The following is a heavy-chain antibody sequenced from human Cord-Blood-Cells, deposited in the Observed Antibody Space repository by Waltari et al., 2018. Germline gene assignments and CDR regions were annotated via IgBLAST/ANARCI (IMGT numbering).Heavy chain of an antibody. CDR2: IRSKANSYAT. J-gene: IGHJ3*02. CDR3: TRKTGDAFDI. CDR1: GFTFSGSA. Sequence: EVQLVESGGGLVQPGGSLKLSCAAPGFTFSGSAMHWVRQASGKGLEWVGRIRSKANSYATAYAASVKGRFTISRDDSKNTAYLQMNSLKTEDTAVYYCTRKTGDAFDIWGQGTMVTVSS. D-gene: IGHD7-27*01. V-gene: IGHV3-73*02.